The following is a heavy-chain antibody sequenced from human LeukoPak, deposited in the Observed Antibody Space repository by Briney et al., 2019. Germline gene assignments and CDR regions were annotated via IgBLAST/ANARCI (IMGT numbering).Heavy chain of an antibody. V-gene: IGHV4-34*01. J-gene: IGHJ6*04. D-gene: IGHD3-22*01. Sequence: PSETVPLTCAVYGGSFSGYYWSWIRQPPGKGLDWMGGINHSRSNNYKPSLQSGVTIRLDTSNNQFSLKMSSVTAADTAVYYCARGGTMTRPYPQYYYYGMDVWGKGTTVTVSS. CDR1: GGSFSGYY. CDR3: ARGGTMTRPYPQYYYYGMDV. CDR2: INHSRSN.